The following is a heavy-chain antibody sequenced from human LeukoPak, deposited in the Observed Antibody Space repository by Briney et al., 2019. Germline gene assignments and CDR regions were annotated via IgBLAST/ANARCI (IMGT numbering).Heavy chain of an antibody. J-gene: IGHJ5*02. Sequence: SETLSLTCTVSGGSISSGGYYWSWIRQHPGTGLEWIGYIYYSGSTYYNPSLKSRVTISVDTSKNQFSLKLSSVTAADTAVYYCATNRGYCSSTSCSLNWFDPWGQGTLVTVPS. V-gene: IGHV4-31*03. CDR2: IYYSGST. CDR3: ATNRGYCSSTSCSLNWFDP. CDR1: GGSISSGGYY. D-gene: IGHD2-2*01.